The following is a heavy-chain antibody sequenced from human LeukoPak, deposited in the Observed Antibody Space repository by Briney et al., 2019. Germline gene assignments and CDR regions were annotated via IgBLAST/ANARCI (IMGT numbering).Heavy chain of an antibody. CDR2: IWHDGSYE. CDR3: AKDGVGATSLDC. Sequence: HPGRSLRLSCVASGFTFSRYGMHWVRQAPGKGLEWVAVIWHDGSYEYYADSVKGRFTISRDSSKNTLYLQMNSLRAEDTAVYYCAKDGVGATSLDCWGQGTLVTVSS. V-gene: IGHV3-33*06. J-gene: IGHJ4*02. D-gene: IGHD1-26*01. CDR1: GFTFSRYG.